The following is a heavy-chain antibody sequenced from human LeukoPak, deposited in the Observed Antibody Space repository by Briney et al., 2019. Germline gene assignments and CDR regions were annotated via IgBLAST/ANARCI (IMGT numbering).Heavy chain of an antibody. Sequence: GGSLRLSCAASGFTVSSNYMSWVRQAPGKGLEWVSVIYSGGSTYYADSVKGRFTISRDNSKNTLYLQMNSLRAEDTAVYYCASGRRAYDSSGYYSFDYWGQGTLVTVSS. V-gene: IGHV3-66*02. CDR3: ASGRRAYDSSGYYSFDY. CDR1: GFTVSSNY. D-gene: IGHD3-22*01. J-gene: IGHJ4*02. CDR2: IYSGGST.